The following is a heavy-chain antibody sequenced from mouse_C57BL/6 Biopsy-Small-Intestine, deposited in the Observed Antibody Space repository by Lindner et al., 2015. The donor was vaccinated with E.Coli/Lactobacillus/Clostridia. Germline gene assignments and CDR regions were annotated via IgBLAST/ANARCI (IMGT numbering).Heavy chain of an antibody. D-gene: IGHD2-3*01. Sequence: VQLQESGSDVMKPGASVRISCKTSGYDFGFYWMNWVKQRPGKGLEWIGQIFPGDGDTKYNGHFEGKATLTADRSSSTAYIQLSSLTSEDSAVYFCARGDGYMYFLDYWGQGTTLTVSS. J-gene: IGHJ2*01. V-gene: IGHV1-80*01. CDR2: IFPGDGDT. CDR3: ARGDGYMYFLDY. CDR1: GYDFGFYW.